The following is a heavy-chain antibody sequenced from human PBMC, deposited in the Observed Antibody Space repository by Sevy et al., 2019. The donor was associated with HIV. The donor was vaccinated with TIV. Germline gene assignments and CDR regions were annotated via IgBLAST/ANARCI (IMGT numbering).Heavy chain of an antibody. CDR1: GYTFTDCY. CDR2: IDTNTGNP. D-gene: IGHD7-27*01. CDR3: TRDRPNWGNDY. V-gene: IGHV7-4-1*02. Sequence: ASVKVSCKASGYTFTDCYMNWVRQAPGQGLEWMGWIDTNTGNPTYVQDFTRRFVFSLDTSVNTAYLQISSLKAEDTAIYYCTRDRPNWGNDYWGQGTLVTVSS. J-gene: IGHJ4*02.